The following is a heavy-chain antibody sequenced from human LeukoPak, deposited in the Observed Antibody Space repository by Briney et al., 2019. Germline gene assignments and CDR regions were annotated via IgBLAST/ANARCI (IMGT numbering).Heavy chain of an antibody. Sequence: ASVKVSCKTSGYTLTDYYMHWVRQAPGQGLEWMGWINPNSGGTTYAQKFQGRVTMTRDTSISTAYMELSRLRSDDTAAYYCARIRTREEGMDYWGQGALVTVSS. D-gene: IGHD6-13*01. V-gene: IGHV1-2*02. CDR1: GYTLTDYY. CDR2: INPNSGGT. J-gene: IGHJ4*02. CDR3: ARIRTREEGMDY.